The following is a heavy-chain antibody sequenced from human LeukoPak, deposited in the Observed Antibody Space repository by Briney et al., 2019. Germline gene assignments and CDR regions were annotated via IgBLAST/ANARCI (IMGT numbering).Heavy chain of an antibody. D-gene: IGHD6-13*01. V-gene: IGHV4-59*01. CDR1: GDSISTYY. CDR2: IDYSGSI. Sequence: SETLSLTCTVSGDSISTYYWSWTRQPPGKGLEWIGYIDYSGSINYNPSLKSRLTISVDTSKKQFSLNLSSVTAADTAVYYCARDKSSSREAFDPWGQGALVTVSS. CDR3: ARDKSSSREAFDP. J-gene: IGHJ5*02.